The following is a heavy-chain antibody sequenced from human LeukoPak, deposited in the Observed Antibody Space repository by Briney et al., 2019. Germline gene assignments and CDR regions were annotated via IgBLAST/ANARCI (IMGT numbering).Heavy chain of an antibody. CDR3: ARVSSAGTVRPFDY. D-gene: IGHD6-19*01. V-gene: IGHV3-30*04. CDR1: GFTFSSYA. CDR2: ISYDGSNK. J-gene: IGHJ4*02. Sequence: GRSLRLSCAASGFTFSSYALHWVRQAPGKGLEWVGVISYDGSNKYYADSVKGGFTISRDTFKNTLYLQMNSLRAEDTAVYYCARVSSAGTVRPFDYWGQGTLVTVSS.